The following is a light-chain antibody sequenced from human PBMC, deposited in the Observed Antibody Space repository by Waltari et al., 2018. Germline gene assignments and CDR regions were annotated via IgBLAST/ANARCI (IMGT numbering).Light chain of an antibody. V-gene: IGKV3-20*01. J-gene: IGKJ3*01. CDR3: QQFAYSPFA. CDR2: GAS. CDR1: QTISRSY. Sequence: EIVLTQSPGTLSLSPGERATLSCRASQTISRSYLAWYQHKSGQAPRLLLYGASSRATGIPDRFSGSGSGTDFILTISRLEPEDFAVYYCQQFAYSPFAFGPGTKVDIK.